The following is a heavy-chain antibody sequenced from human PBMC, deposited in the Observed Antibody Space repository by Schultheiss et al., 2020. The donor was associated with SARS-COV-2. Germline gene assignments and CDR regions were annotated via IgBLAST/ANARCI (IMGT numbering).Heavy chain of an antibody. J-gene: IGHJ6*02. V-gene: IGHV5-51*01. CDR2: IYPGDSDT. CDR1: GYSFTSYW. CDR3: AREALNYDFWSGYYYYYGMDV. Sequence: GESLKISCKGSGYSFTSYWIGWVRQMPGKGLEWMGIIYPGDSDTRYSPSFQGQVTISADKSISTAYLQWSSLKASDTAMYYCAREALNYDFWSGYYYYYGMDVWGQGTTVTV. D-gene: IGHD3-3*01.